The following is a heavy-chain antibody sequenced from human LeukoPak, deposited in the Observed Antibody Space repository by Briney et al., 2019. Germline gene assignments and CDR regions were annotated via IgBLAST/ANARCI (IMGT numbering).Heavy chain of an antibody. V-gene: IGHV3-23*01. CDR1: GFTFSSYA. CDR2: ISGSGGST. Sequence: GGSLRLSCAASGFTFSSYAMSWVRQAPGKGLEWVSAISGSGGSTYYADSVKGRFTISRDNAKNSLYLQMNSLRDEDTAVYFCARDLLDYWGQGTLVTVSS. J-gene: IGHJ4*02. CDR3: ARDLLDY.